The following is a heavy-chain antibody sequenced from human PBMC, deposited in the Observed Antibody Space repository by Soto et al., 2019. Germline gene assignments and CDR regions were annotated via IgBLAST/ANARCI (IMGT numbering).Heavy chain of an antibody. D-gene: IGHD6-13*01. J-gene: IGHJ4*02. Sequence: PGGSLRLSCAASGLTFSSYAMSGVRQAPGKGLEWVSAISGSGGSTYYADSVKGRFTISRDNSKNTLYLQMNSLRAEDTAVYYCAKGIEVSVIAAPGPDADSWGQGTLVTVSS. CDR1: GLTFSSYA. CDR3: AKGIEVSVIAAPGPDADS. CDR2: ISGSGGST. V-gene: IGHV3-23*01.